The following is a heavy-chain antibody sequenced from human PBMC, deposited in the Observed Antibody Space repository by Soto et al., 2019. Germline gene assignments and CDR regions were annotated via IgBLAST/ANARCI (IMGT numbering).Heavy chain of an antibody. CDR2: IYYSAST. Sequence: SSETLSLTCTVSGVSISSYYWSWIRQPPGKGLEWIGYIYYSASTNYSPSLKSRVTISVDTSKNQFSLNLSSVTAADTAVYYCARHLPYCGGDCYSLDYWGQGTLVTVSS. V-gene: IGHV4-59*08. CDR3: ARHLPYCGGDCYSLDY. D-gene: IGHD2-21*02. J-gene: IGHJ4*02. CDR1: GVSISSYY.